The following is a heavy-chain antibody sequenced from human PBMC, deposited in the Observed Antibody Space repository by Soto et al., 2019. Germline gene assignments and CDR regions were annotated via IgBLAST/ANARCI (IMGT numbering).Heavy chain of an antibody. CDR1: GGSFSDYY. CDR3: ARGLPGYSSSWYDY. J-gene: IGHJ4*02. Sequence: SETLSLTCAVYGGSFSDYYWSWIRQPPGKGLEWIGEVNPSGSTNYNPSLKSRVTISVDTSKNQFSLKLSSVTAADTAVYYCARGLPGYSSSWYDYWGQGALVTVSS. V-gene: IGHV4-34*01. D-gene: IGHD6-13*01. CDR2: VNPSGST.